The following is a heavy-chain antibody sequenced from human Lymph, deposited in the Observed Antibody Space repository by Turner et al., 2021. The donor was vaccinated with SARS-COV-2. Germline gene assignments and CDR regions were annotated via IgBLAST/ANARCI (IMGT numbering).Heavy chain of an antibody. J-gene: IGHJ4*02. V-gene: IGHV3-23*01. CDR1: GFTFSSYA. D-gene: IGHD3-22*01. CDR3: AKNEMALIVVVVTLFDY. CDR2: ISGSGGST. Sequence: EVQLLESGGGLVQPGGSLRPPCAASGFTFSSYAMSWVRRAPGKGLEWVSTISGSGGSTYYADSVKGRFTISRDNSNNTLYLQMNSLRAEDTAVYYCAKNEMALIVVVVTLFDYWGQGTLVTVSS.